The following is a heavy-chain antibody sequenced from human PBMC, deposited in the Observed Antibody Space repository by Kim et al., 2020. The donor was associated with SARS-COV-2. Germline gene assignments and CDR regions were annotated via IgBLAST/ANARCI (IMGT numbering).Heavy chain of an antibody. CDR1: GGSFSGYY. V-gene: IGHV4-34*01. D-gene: IGHD3-3*01. J-gene: IGHJ6*02. CDR3: ARGRAGVVPSPVLGLGPYYEYFIMDV. Sequence: SETLSLTCAVYGGSFSGYYWSWIRQSPGKGLEWIGEINHSGAISHNPSLKSRLTISMDTPKNQFSLKLTSVTAADTAFYYCARGRAGVVPSPVLGLGPYYEYFIMDVWGHGTAVTVAS. CDR2: INHSGAI.